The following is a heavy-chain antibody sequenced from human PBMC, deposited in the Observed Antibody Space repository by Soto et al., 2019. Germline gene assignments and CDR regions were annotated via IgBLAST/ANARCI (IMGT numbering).Heavy chain of an antibody. J-gene: IGHJ6*02. V-gene: IGHV3-33*08. CDR2: IWYDGSNK. CDR3: ARDSSGTTYYYYGMDV. Sequence: GGSLRLSCAASGFTFSSYAMHWVRQAPGKGLEWVAVIWYDGSNKYYADSVKGRFTISRDNSKNTLYLQMNSLRAEDTAVYYCARDSSGTTYYYYGMDVWGQGTTVTVSS. D-gene: IGHD1-7*01. CDR1: GFTFSSYA.